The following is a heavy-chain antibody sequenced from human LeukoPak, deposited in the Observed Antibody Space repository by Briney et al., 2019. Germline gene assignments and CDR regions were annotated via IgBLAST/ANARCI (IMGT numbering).Heavy chain of an antibody. CDR1: GYTFTGYY. CDR3: AREDLYYYDSSGSEYFQH. V-gene: IGHV1-2*02. Sequence: GASVKVSCKASGYTFTGYYMHWVRQAPARGLEWMGWINPNSGGTNYAQKFQGRVTMTRDTSISTAYMELSRLRSDDTAVYYCAREDLYYYDSSGSEYFQHWGQGTLVTVSS. CDR2: INPNSGGT. D-gene: IGHD3-22*01. J-gene: IGHJ1*01.